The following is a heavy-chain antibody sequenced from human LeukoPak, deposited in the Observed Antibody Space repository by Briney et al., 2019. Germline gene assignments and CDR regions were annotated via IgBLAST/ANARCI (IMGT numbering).Heavy chain of an antibody. CDR1: GFTFSSYS. CDR2: ISRSGRYI. V-gene: IGHV3-21*01. CDR3: ARDRLDIVATIRAFDY. D-gene: IGHD5-12*01. J-gene: IGHJ4*02. Sequence: GGSLRLSCAASGFTFSSYSMNWVRQAPGKGLEWVSSISRSGRYIYYADSVKGRFTISRDNAKNSLYLQMNSLRAEDTAVYYCARDRLDIVATIRAFDYWGQGTLVTVPS.